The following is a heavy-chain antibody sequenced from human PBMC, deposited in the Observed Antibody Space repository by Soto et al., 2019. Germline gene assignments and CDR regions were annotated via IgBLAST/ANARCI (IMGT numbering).Heavy chain of an antibody. Sequence: SVKVSCKASGYTFTSYAMHWVRQAPGQRLEWMGWINAGNGNTKYSQKFQGRVTITRDTSASTAYMELSSLRSEDTAVYYCARVVLDFWSGPPTVLDYRGQGSLVIGSS. CDR2: INAGNGNT. CDR1: GYTFTSYA. CDR3: ARVVLDFWSGPPTVLDY. V-gene: IGHV1-3*01. D-gene: IGHD3-3*01. J-gene: IGHJ4*02.